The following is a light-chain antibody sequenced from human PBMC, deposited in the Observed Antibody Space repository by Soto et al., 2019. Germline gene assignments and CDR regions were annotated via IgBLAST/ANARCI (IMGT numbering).Light chain of an antibody. CDR1: SSDVGAYKY. CDR3: TSYAGSNIWV. V-gene: IGLV2-8*01. CDR2: EVS. J-gene: IGLJ3*02. Sequence: QSALTQPPSASGSPGQSVTISCTGTSSDVGAYKYVSWYQQYPGKAPKLMIYEVSKRPSGVPDRFSGSKSGNTASLTVSGAQAEDEADYYCTSYAGSNIWVFGGGTKLTVL.